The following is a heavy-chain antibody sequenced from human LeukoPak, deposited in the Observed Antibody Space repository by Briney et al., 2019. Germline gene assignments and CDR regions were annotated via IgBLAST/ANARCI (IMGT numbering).Heavy chain of an antibody. D-gene: IGHD4-23*01. J-gene: IGHJ4*02. CDR2: ISGRGGTT. Sequence: GGSLRLSCAASGVTFSSYAMTWVRQAPGKGLEWVSGISGRGGTTYYADSVKGRFTISRDNSKNTLYLQMSSLRTEDTAVYYCARKTYGGNSWYFDYWGQGTLVTVSS. V-gene: IGHV3-23*01. CDR1: GVTFSSYA. CDR3: ARKTYGGNSWYFDY.